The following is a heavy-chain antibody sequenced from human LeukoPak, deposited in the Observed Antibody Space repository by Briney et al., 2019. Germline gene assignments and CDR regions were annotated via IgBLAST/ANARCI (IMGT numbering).Heavy chain of an antibody. D-gene: IGHD3-9*01. CDR1: GYTFTGYY. J-gene: IGHJ3*02. V-gene: IGHV1-2*02. Sequence: GASVKVSCKASGYTFTGYYMHWVRQSPGQGLGWMGWINPNSGGTNYAQKFQGRVAMTRDTSISTAYMELSRLRSDDTAVYYCARGSNDILTGSITQRGAFDIWGQGTMVTVSS. CDR2: INPNSGGT. CDR3: ARGSNDILTGSITQRGAFDI.